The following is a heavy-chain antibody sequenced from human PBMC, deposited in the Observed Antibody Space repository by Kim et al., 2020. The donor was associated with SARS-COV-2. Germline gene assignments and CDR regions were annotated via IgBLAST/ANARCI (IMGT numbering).Heavy chain of an antibody. D-gene: IGHD3-10*01. CDR2: IIPIFGTA. V-gene: IGHV1-69*13. Sequence: SVKVSCKASGGTFSSYAISWVRQAPGQGLEWMGGIIPIFGTANYAQKFQGRVTITADESTSTAYMELSSLRSEDTAVYYCASWGGGSGSYYNVKTGFYWFDPWGQGTLVTVSS. CDR1: GGTFSSYA. CDR3: ASWGGGSGSYYNVKTGFYWFDP. J-gene: IGHJ5*02.